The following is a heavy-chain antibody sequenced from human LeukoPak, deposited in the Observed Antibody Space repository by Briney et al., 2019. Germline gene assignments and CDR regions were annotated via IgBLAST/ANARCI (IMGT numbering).Heavy chain of an antibody. CDR2: INPNSGDT. J-gene: IGHJ4*02. CDR1: GYTFTGYY. CDR3: AIIAAAGKN. D-gene: IGHD6-13*01. Sequence: ASVKVSCKASGYTFTGYYMHWVRQAPGQGLEWMGWINPNSGDTNYAQEFQGRVTMTRDASISTAYMELSTLRSDDTAVYYCAIIAAAGKNWGQGTLVTVSS. V-gene: IGHV1-2*02.